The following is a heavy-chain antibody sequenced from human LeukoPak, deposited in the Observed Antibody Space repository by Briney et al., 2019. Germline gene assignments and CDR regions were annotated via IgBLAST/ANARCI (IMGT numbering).Heavy chain of an antibody. Sequence: GGSLRLSCAVSGFTFSNFWMSWVRQAPGKGLEWVANINLDGSAKYYVDSVKGRFTISRDNAKNSLFLHMDSLRVEDTALYYCAKAEGYDILTGLDYWGQGTLVTVSS. V-gene: IGHV3-7*04. CDR2: INLDGSAK. CDR1: GFTFSNFW. CDR3: AKAEGYDILTGLDY. D-gene: IGHD3-9*01. J-gene: IGHJ4*02.